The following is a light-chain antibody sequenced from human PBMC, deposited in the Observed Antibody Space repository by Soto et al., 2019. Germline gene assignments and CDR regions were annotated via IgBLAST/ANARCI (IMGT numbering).Light chain of an antibody. CDR1: QSVRSNY. J-gene: IGKJ2*01. V-gene: IGKV3-20*01. Sequence: EIVLTQSPGTLSLSPGDRATLSCRASQSVRSNYLAWYQQKPGQAPRLLIYGASSRATGIPDRFSGSGSGTDFTLTISRLEAQYFSVYYCQQYGSSPYPFGGGTKLEIK. CDR3: QQYGSSPYP. CDR2: GAS.